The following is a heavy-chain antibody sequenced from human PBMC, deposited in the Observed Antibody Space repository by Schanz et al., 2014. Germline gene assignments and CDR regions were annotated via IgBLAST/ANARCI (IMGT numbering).Heavy chain of an antibody. CDR2: IDGEGGDT. D-gene: IGHD1-1*01. Sequence: EVQLVESGGGLVQPGGSLRLSCAASGFTFRNNWMHWFRQGPGKGLSWVSRIDGEGGDTRYADSVKGRFTVFRDNARNMVFLQMNSLRVDDTAVYYCARGNVVQTSPKFDPWDQGTLVTVSS. J-gene: IGHJ5*02. CDR1: GFTFRNNW. CDR3: ARGNVVQTSPKFDP. V-gene: IGHV3-74*01.